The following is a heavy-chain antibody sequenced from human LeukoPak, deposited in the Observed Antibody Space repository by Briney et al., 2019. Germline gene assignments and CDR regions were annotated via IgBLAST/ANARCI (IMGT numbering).Heavy chain of an antibody. V-gene: IGHV4-39*07. CDR2: INHSGST. J-gene: IGHJ2*01. Sequence: SETLSLTCTVSGGSISSGGYYWSWIRQPPGKGLEWIGEINHSGSTNYNPSLKSRVTISVDTSKNQFSLKLSSVTAADTAVYFCARMITAAGAEYFDLWGRGTLVTVSS. D-gene: IGHD6-13*01. CDR3: ARMITAAGAEYFDL. CDR1: GGSISSGGYY.